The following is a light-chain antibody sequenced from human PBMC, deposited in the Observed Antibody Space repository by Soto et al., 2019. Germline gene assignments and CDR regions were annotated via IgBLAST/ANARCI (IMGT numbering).Light chain of an antibody. CDR2: AS. J-gene: IGKJ3*01. CDR1: QSVSDMY. CDR3: QHYGTSAL. Sequence: EIVLTPSPGTLSLSPGERATLSCRASQSVSDMYLAWYQQKPGQAPRLLIYASNRATGIPDRFSGSGSGTDFTLTISRLEPEDFAVYYCQHYGTSALFGPGTKVEIK. V-gene: IGKV3-20*01.